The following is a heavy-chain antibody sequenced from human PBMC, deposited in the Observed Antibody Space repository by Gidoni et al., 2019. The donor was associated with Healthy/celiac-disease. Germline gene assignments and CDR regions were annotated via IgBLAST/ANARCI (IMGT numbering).Heavy chain of an antibody. Sequence: EVQLVESGGGLVKPGGSLSLSCPASGFTFSSYSMTWVRQAPGKGREWVSSISSSSSYIYYADSVKGRFTISRDNAKNSRYLQMNSLRAEDTAVYYCAREIWADIWGQGTMVTVSS. J-gene: IGHJ3*02. CDR2: ISSSSSYI. CDR1: GFTFSSYS. CDR3: AREIWADI. D-gene: IGHD7-27*01. V-gene: IGHV3-21*01.